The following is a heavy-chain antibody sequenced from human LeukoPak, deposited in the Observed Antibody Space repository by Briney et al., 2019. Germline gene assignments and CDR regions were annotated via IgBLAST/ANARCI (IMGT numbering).Heavy chain of an antibody. Sequence: ASVKVSCKASEYTFTGYYMHWVRQAPGQGLEWMGWMNPNSGDTNYAQRFQGRVTMTRDTSINTAYMELSRLRSDDTAVYYCARGYSSGWYGDAFDIWGQGTMVTVSS. J-gene: IGHJ3*02. CDR1: EYTFTGYY. V-gene: IGHV1-2*02. D-gene: IGHD6-19*01. CDR3: ARGYSSGWYGDAFDI. CDR2: MNPNSGDT.